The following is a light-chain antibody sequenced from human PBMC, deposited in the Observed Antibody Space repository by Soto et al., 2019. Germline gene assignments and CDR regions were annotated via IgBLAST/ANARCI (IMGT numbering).Light chain of an antibody. Sequence: EIVLTQSPATLSLSPGERATLSCGASQSVSSYLAWDQQKPGQAPRLLIYDASNRATGIPARFSGSGSGTDFTLTLSSLEPEDSAVYYCQQRHMWPITFGQGTRLEIK. CDR2: DAS. J-gene: IGKJ5*01. CDR3: QQRHMWPIT. V-gene: IGKV3-11*01. CDR1: QSVSSY.